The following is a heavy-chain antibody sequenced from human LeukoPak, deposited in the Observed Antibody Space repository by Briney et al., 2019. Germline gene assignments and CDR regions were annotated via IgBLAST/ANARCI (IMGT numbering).Heavy chain of an antibody. J-gene: IGHJ4*02. CDR3: ARDGVLMVYAIYY. D-gene: IGHD2-8*01. CDR1: GFTFSSYS. V-gene: IGHV3-21*01. CDR2: ISKSSSYI. Sequence: GGSLRLSCAASGFTFSSYSMNWVRQAPGKGLEWVSSISKSSSYIYYADSLKGRFTISRDNAKNSLYLQMNSLRAEDTAVYYCARDGVLMVYAIYYWGQGTLVTVSS.